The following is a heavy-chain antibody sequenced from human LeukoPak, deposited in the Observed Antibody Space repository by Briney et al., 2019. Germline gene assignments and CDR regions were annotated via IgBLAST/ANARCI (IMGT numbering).Heavy chain of an antibody. Sequence: PSETLSLTCTVSGGSISSSSYYWGWIRQPPGKGLEWIGSIYYSGSTNYNPSLKSRVSISVDMSKNQFSLRLSSVTAADTAVYYCARGGGTPDCRSTGTRCYVFDYYYYMDVWGKGTTVTVSS. CDR1: GGSISSSSYY. V-gene: IGHV4-39*07. J-gene: IGHJ6*03. D-gene: IGHD2-2*01. CDR2: IYYSGST. CDR3: ARGGGTPDCRSTGTRCYVFDYYYYMDV.